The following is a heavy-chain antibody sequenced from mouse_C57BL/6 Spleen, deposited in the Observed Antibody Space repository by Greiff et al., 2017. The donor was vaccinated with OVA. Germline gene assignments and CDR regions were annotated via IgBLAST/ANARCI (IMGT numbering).Heavy chain of an antibody. Sequence: QVQLQQSGAELVRPGASVKLSCKASGYTFTDYYINWVKQRPGQGLEWIARIYPGSGNTYYNEKFKGKATLTAEKSSSTAYMQLNSLTSEDTAVYFCARIGALPAGSFDYWGKGTTLTVSS. CDR2: IYPGSGNT. V-gene: IGHV1-76*01. CDR1: GYTFTDYY. D-gene: IGHD1-2*01. CDR3: ARIGALPAGSFDY. J-gene: IGHJ2*01.